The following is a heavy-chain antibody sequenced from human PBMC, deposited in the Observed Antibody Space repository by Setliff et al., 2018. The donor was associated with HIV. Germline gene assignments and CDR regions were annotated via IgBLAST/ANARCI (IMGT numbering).Heavy chain of an antibody. D-gene: IGHD2-15*01. CDR3: SIYSGGWHRSFDY. V-gene: IGHV3-48*01. CDR1: GFTFSRYA. Sequence: GGSLRLSCAASGFTFSRYAMTWVRQAPGKGLEWVAYISAGSSLIYYVESVKGRFTISRDNSRNTLYLQMNSLRTEDTAVYYCSIYSGGWHRSFDYWGQGTLVTVSS. J-gene: IGHJ4*02. CDR2: ISAGSSLI.